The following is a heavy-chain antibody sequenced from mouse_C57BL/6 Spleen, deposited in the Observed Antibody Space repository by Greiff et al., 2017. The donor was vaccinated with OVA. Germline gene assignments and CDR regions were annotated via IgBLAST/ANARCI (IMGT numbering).Heavy chain of an antibody. CDR1: GYTFTSYW. CDR3: ARTGTAQAPPLAY. CDR2: IYPGSGST. Sequence: QVQLQQPGAELVKPGASVKMSCKASGYTFTSYWITWVKQRPGQGLEWIGDIYPGSGSTNYNEKFKSKATLTVDTSSSTAYMQLSSLTSEDSAVYYCARTGTAQAPPLAYWGQGTLVTVSA. V-gene: IGHV1-55*01. J-gene: IGHJ3*01. D-gene: IGHD3-2*02.